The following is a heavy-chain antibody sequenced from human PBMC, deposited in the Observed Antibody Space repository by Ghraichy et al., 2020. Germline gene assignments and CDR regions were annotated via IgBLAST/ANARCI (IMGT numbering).Heavy chain of an antibody. CDR3: ARSYPAARGAFDI. CDR1: GGSISSYY. V-gene: IGHV4-59*01. CDR2: IYYSGST. Sequence: SQTLSLTCTVSGGSISSYYWSWIRQPPGKGLEWIGYIYYSGSTNYNPSLKSRVTISVDTSKNQFSLKLSSVIAADTAVYYCARSYPAARGAFDIWGQGTMVTVSS. J-gene: IGHJ3*02. D-gene: IGHD2-15*01.